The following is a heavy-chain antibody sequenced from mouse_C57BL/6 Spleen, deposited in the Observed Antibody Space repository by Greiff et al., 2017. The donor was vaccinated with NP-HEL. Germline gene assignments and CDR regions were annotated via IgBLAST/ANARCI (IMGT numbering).Heavy chain of an antibody. Sequence: QVQLQQSGPELVKPGASVKISCKASGYAFSSSWMNWVKQRPGKGLEWIGRIYPGDGDTNYNGKFKGKATLTADKSSSTAYMQLSSLTSEDSAVYFCARDVYYGSFDYRGQGTTLTVSS. CDR3: ARDVYYGSFDY. J-gene: IGHJ2*01. V-gene: IGHV1-82*01. CDR2: IYPGDGDT. D-gene: IGHD1-1*01. CDR1: GYAFSSSW.